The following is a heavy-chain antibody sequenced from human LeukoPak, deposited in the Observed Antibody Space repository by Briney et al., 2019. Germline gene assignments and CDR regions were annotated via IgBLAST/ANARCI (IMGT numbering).Heavy chain of an antibody. CDR2: IDRGGST. Sequence: SETLSLTCAVSGYSFSSGDYWCWIRPPPGRVLGGIGSIDRGGSTYYNASVKSRVTISGDTSKNQLCLKLISVTAADTAVYYYARNKTTTYCSSTSCYEGFDPWGQGTLVTVSS. V-gene: IGHV4-38-2*01. D-gene: IGHD2-2*01. CDR1: GYSFSSGDY. CDR3: ARNKTTTYCSSTSCYEGFDP. J-gene: IGHJ5*02.